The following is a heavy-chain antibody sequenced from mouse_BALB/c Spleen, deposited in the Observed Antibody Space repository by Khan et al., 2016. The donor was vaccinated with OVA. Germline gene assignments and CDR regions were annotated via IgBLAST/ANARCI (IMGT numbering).Heavy chain of an antibody. Sequence: QIQLVQSGPELKKPGETVKISCKASGYTFTDYSMHWVKQPPGKGLKWMGWINTDTGEPTYADHFKGRFAFSLETSASTAYLQINHLKNEDTATYICAIDNAWCSDWGRGAMVTVSA. D-gene: IGHD1-3*01. CDR3: AIDNAWCSD. J-gene: IGHJ3*01. CDR2: INTDTGEP. CDR1: GYTFTDYS. V-gene: IGHV9-2-1*01.